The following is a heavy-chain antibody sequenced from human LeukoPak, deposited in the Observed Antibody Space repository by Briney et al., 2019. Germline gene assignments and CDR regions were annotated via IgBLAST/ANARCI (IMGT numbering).Heavy chain of an antibody. CDR1: GFRFSDFT. D-gene: IGHD3-16*01. V-gene: IGHV3-23*01. Sequence: PGGSLRLSCAASGFRFSDFTMTWVRQAPGKGPEWVSAIGGRGGSTYHADSLGGRFTISRDNSKDMLYLQMNSLKVEDTATYYCGKEGGAWGQGTKVTVSS. J-gene: IGHJ5*02. CDR2: IGGRGGST. CDR3: GKEGGA.